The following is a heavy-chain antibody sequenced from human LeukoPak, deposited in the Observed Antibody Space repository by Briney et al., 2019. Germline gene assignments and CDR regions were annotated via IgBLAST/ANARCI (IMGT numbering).Heavy chain of an antibody. CDR1: GFTFSSYS. D-gene: IGHD6-6*01. CDR3: ARGTAARRGSVDY. V-gene: IGHV3-48*04. J-gene: IGHJ4*02. Sequence: GGSLRLSCAASGFTFSSYSMNWVRQAPGKGLEWVSYISTGVTTIYYADSVKGRFTISRDNAKNSLYLQMNSLRAEDTAVYYCARGTAARRGSVDYWGQGTLVTVSS. CDR2: ISTGVTTI.